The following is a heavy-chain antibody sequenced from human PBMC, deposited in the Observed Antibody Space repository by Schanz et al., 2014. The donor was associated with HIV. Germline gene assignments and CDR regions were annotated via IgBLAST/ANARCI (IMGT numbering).Heavy chain of an antibody. D-gene: IGHD2-2*01. CDR1: DYRFTAYY. CDR2: IDPNSGDT. CDR3: ARELITVPNSYYSHFGMDV. J-gene: IGHJ6*02. Sequence: QVQLVQSGGEVKKPGASVKVSCKASDYRFTAYYMHWVRQAPGQGLEWMGWIDPNSGDTNYAPKFQGRVTVTSDTSIRTTYMEVRRLRYDDTAVYFCARELITVPNSYYSHFGMDVWGQGTTVTVSS. V-gene: IGHV1-2*02.